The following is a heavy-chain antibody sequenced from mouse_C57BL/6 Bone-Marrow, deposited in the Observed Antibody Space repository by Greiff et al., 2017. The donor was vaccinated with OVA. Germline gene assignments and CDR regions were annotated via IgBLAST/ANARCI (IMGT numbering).Heavy chain of an antibody. CDR2: IHPNSGST. CDR3: ARGKGYYYAMDY. J-gene: IGHJ4*01. Sequence: VQLQQSGAELVKPGASVKLSCKASGYTFTSYWMHWVKQRPGQGLEWIGMIHPNSGSTNYNEKFKSKATLTVDKSSSTAYMQLSSLTSEDSAVYYCARGKGYYYAMDYWGQGTSVTVSS. V-gene: IGHV1-64*01. CDR1: GYTFTSYW.